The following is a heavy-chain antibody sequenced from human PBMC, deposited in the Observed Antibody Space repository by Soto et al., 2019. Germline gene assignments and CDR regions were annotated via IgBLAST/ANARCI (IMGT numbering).Heavy chain of an antibody. CDR3: ARDWDCGGDCPTGGMDV. D-gene: IGHD2-21*02. V-gene: IGHV3-7*03. Sequence: EVQLVESGGGLVQPGGSLRLSCAASGFTFSSYWMSWVRQAPGKGLEWVANIKQDGSEKYYVDSVKGRFNISRDSAKNSRYLQMNSLRAEDTAVYYCARDWDCGGDCPTGGMDVWGQGTTVTVSS. CDR2: IKQDGSEK. J-gene: IGHJ6*02. CDR1: GFTFSSYW.